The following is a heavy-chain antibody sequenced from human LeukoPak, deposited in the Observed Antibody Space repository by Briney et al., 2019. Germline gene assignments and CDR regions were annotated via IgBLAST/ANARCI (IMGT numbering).Heavy chain of an antibody. D-gene: IGHD3-22*01. J-gene: IGHJ6*03. CDR1: GFTVSSNY. V-gene: IGHV3-23*01. Sequence: GGSLRLSCAASGFTVSSNYMSWVRQAPGKGLEWVSAISGSGGSTYYADSVKGRFTISRDNSKNTLYLQMNSLRAEDTAVYYCVKDVETYYYDSSGCVAMDVWGKGTTVTVSS. CDR3: VKDVETYYYDSSGCVAMDV. CDR2: ISGSGGST.